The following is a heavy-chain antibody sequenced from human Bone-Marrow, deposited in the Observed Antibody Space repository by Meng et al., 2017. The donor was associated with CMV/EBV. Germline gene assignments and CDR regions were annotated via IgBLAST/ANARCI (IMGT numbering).Heavy chain of an antibody. V-gene: IGHV3-30*04. Sequence: GESLKISCVVSGFTFSSYAMHWVRQAPGKGLEWVAVVTSDGSNKYHAVSVKGRFTIDRDNSKSTLYLQMNSLTTEDTDVYYCAGYVPQSGWGQGTLVTVSS. CDR3: AGYVPQSG. J-gene: IGHJ4*02. CDR1: GFTFSSYA. D-gene: IGHD3-10*01. CDR2: VTSDGSNK.